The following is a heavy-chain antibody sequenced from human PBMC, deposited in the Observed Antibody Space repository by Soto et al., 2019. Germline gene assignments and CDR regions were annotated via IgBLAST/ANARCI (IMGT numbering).Heavy chain of an antibody. D-gene: IGHD3-22*01. CDR1: GGSLSSGDYY. CDR2: IYYSGST. CDR3: ASDLADYDSSGYYLDY. Sequence: PSETLSLTCTVSGGSLSSGDYYWSWIRQPPGKGLEWIGYIYYSGSTYYNPSLKSRVAISVDTSKNQFSLKLSSVTAADTAVYYCASDLADYDSSGYYLDYRAQGTSVTVSS. V-gene: IGHV4-30-4*01. J-gene: IGHJ4*01.